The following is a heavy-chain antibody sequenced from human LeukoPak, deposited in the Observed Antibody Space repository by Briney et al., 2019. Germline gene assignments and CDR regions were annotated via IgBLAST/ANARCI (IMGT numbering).Heavy chain of an antibody. J-gene: IGHJ6*03. CDR3: ARGFVRRYQLLFSGNYYYYYMDV. CDR1: GYTFTSYD. CDR2: MNPNSGNT. Sequence: ASVKVSCKASGYTFTSYDINRVLQATGQGLERMGWMNPNSGNTGYAQKFQGRVTMTRNTSISTAYMELSSLRSEDTAVYYCARGFVRRYQLLFSGNYYYYYMDVWGKGTTVTISS. D-gene: IGHD2-2*01. V-gene: IGHV1-8*01.